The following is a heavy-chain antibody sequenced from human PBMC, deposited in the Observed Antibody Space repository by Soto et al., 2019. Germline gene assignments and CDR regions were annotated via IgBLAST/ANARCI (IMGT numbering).Heavy chain of an antibody. J-gene: IGHJ4*02. Sequence: QVQLVESGGGVVQPGRSLRLSCAASGFTFSSSGMHWVRQAPGKGLEWVAVLWYDGSKKYSADSVKDRFTISRHNSKNILYLQMNSLRADDTAVYYCARGNWKYGYFDYWGLGTLVTVSS. CDR3: ARGNWKYGYFDY. D-gene: IGHD1-7*01. V-gene: IGHV3-33*01. CDR2: LWYDGSKK. CDR1: GFTFSSSG.